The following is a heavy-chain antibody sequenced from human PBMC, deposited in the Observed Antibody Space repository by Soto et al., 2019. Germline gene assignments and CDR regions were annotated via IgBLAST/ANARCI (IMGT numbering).Heavy chain of an antibody. V-gene: IGHV1-18*01. D-gene: IGHD2-15*01. CDR3: AGYCSGGSCYSYWFDP. CDR1: GYTFTSYG. Sequence: ASVKVSCKASGYTFTSYGISWVRQAPGQGLEWMGWISAYNGNTAYAQKFQGRVTMTRNTSISTAYMELSSLRSGDTAVYYCAGYCSGGSCYSYWFDPWGQGTLVTVSS. CDR2: ISAYNGNT. J-gene: IGHJ5*02.